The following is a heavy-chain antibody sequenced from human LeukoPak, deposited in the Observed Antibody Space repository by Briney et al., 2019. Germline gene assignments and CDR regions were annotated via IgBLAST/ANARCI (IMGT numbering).Heavy chain of an antibody. J-gene: IGHJ4*02. D-gene: IGHD2-21*01. V-gene: IGHV3-9*01. CDR3: LSHNY. CDR1: GFTFDDYA. Sequence: PGGSLGLSCAASGFTFDDYAMHWVRQAPGKGLEWVSGISWNSGSIGYADSVKGRFTISRDNAKNSLYLQMNSLRAEDTALYYCLSHNYWGQGTLVTVSS. CDR2: ISWNSGSI.